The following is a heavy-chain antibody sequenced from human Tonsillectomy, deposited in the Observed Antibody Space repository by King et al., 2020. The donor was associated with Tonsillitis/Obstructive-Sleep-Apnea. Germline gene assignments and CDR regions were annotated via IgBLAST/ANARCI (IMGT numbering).Heavy chain of an antibody. CDR2: ISGSGGST. V-gene: IGHV3-23*04. CDR1: GFTFSNSA. CDR3: AKAPTALPALFDY. J-gene: IGHJ4*02. Sequence: VQLVESGGGLVQPGESLRLSCATSGFTFSNSAMSWVRQAPETGLEWVSAISGSGGSTYYAESVKGRFTISRDNSKNTLYLDMKTLRAEDTAVYYCAKAPTALPALFDYWGQGTLVTVSS. D-gene: IGHD2-2*01.